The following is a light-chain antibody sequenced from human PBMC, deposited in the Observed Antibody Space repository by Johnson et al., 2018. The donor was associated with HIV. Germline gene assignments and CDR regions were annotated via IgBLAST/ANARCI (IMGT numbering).Light chain of an antibody. Sequence: QSVLTQPPSVSAAPGQKVDISCSGSSSNIESDYVSWYQQLPGTVPKLLIYDNNKRPSGIPDSFSGSKSGTSATLAFTGLQTGDEADYYCATWDNSLKTGGVFGAGTKVTVL. CDR2: DNN. CDR1: SSNIESDY. J-gene: IGLJ1*01. CDR3: ATWDNSLKTGGV. V-gene: IGLV1-51*01.